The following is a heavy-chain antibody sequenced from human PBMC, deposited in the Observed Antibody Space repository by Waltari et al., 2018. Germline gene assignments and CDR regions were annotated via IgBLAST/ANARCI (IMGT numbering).Heavy chain of an antibody. Sequence: EVQLVESGGGLIQPGGSLRLSCAASGFTVSSNYMSWVRQAPGKGLEWVLVIYSGGSTYYADSVKGRFTISRDNSKNTLYLQMNSLRAEDTAVYYCARDIGYSSSWYTGFDYWGQGTLVTVSS. CDR1: GFTVSSNY. CDR3: ARDIGYSSSWYTGFDY. CDR2: IYSGGST. V-gene: IGHV3-53*01. J-gene: IGHJ4*02. D-gene: IGHD6-13*01.